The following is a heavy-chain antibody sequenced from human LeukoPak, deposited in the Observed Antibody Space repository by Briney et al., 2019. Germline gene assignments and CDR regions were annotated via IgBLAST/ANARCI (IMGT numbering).Heavy chain of an antibody. CDR2: IKQDGSEK. Sequence: PGXXLRLSCAASGFTFSSYWMSWVRQAPGKGLEWVANIKQDGSEKYYVDSVKGRFTISRDNAKNSLYLQMNSLRAEDTAVYYCARPIMITFGGVIGFGYWGQGTLVTVSS. D-gene: IGHD3-16*02. V-gene: IGHV3-7*01. J-gene: IGHJ4*02. CDR1: GFTFSSYW. CDR3: ARPIMITFGGVIGFGY.